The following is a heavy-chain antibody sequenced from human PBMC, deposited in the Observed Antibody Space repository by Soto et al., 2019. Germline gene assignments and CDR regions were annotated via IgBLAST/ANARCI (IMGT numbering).Heavy chain of an antibody. Sequence: QVQLVQSGAGVKKPGSSVKVSCKASGGTFSSYAISWVQQAPGQGLEWMGGIIPTFGTANYAHKIQGRVTITADESTTTAYMELSSMRSEDKGVYYCARGYGSGGSCCFWLWFDPWGQGTLVTVSS. D-gene: IGHD2-15*01. CDR2: IIPTFGTA. J-gene: IGHJ5*02. V-gene: IGHV1-69*01. CDR3: ARGYGSGGSCCFWLWFDP. CDR1: GGTFSSYA.